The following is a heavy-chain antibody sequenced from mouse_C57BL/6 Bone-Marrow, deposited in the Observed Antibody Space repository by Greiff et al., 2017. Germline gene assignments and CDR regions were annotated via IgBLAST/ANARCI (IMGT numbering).Heavy chain of an antibody. V-gene: IGHV14-4*01. CDR1: GFNIKDDY. CDR2: IDPENGDT. Sequence: VQLQQSGAELVRPGASVKLSCTASGFNIKDDYMHWVKQRPEQGLEWIGWIDPENGDTEYASKFQGKATITADTSSNTAYLQPSSLTSEDTAVYYCTRTRGIDYWGQGTTLTVSS. D-gene: IGHD3-3*01. CDR3: TRTRGIDY. J-gene: IGHJ2*01.